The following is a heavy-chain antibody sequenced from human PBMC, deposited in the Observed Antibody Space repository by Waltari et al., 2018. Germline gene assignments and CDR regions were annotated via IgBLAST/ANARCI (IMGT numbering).Heavy chain of an antibody. D-gene: IGHD6-6*01. V-gene: IGHV3-23*01. CDR2: ITGSGSST. CDR1: GCTFSSYA. Sequence: EVQLLESGGGLVQPGGSLRLACAASGCTFSSYAMSWVGQAPGKGLEWVSAITGSGSSTYYADSVKGRFTISRDNSKNTLYLQMNSLRAEDTAVYYCAKDRSIAAQFDYWGQGTLVTVSS. J-gene: IGHJ4*02. CDR3: AKDRSIAAQFDY.